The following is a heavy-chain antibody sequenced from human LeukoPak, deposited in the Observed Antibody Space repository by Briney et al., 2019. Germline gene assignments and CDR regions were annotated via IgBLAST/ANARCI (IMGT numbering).Heavy chain of an antibody. CDR3: AKDRSRVLRYFDWLLAFDY. V-gene: IGHV3-23*01. D-gene: IGHD3-9*01. J-gene: IGHJ4*02. CDR1: GFTFSSSG. CDR2: ITYSGGST. Sequence: GGSLRLSCAASGFTFSSSGMSWVRQAPGKGLEWVSSITYSGGSTYYADSVKGRFTISRDNSRNTLYLQMNSLRAEDTAVYYCAKDRSRVLRYFDWLLAFDYWGQGTLVTVSS.